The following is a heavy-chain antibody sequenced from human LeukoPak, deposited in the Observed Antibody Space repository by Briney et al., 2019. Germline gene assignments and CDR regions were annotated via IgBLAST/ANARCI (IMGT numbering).Heavy chain of an antibody. CDR2: ISPRGDIT. J-gene: IGHJ5*01. Sequence: GGSLRLSCAASGFTFSSYAMSWVRQAPGKGLEWVSGISPRGDITYYTDSVKGRFTVSRDNFKNTVHLQVNSLRPEETAVYFCAKDDAWIRFASWGQGILVTVSS. CDR3: AKDDAWIRFAS. D-gene: IGHD5-12*01. CDR1: GFTFSSYA. V-gene: IGHV3-23*01.